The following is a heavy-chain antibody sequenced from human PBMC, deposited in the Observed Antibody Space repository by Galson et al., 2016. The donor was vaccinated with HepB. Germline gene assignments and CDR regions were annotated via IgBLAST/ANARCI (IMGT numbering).Heavy chain of an antibody. D-gene: IGHD3-22*01. CDR3: AHTVYDNRDYSTT. CDR2: SYWDDET. CDR1: GFSLTTSGMG. Sequence: PALVKPTQTLTLTCTVSGFSLTTSGMGVGWIRQPAGRALEWLAFSYWDDETLYSPSLETRLTLTKDSSKNLVVLRLTNMDPVDAGTYYCAHTVYDNRDYSTTWGQGTLVTVSS. V-gene: IGHV2-5*02. J-gene: IGHJ5*02.